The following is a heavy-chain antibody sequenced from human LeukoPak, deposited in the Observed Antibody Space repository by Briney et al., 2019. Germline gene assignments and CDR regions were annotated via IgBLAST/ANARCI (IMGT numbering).Heavy chain of an antibody. V-gene: IGHV4-38-2*02. Sequence: SETLSLTCTVSGDSVSSDYLWGWVRQPPGKGLGWIGSMYHSGSTYYNPSLKSRVTISIDTSKNQFSLRLSSVTAADTAVYYCVRRKADSSGYYYVDFWGQGTLVTVSS. J-gene: IGHJ4*02. CDR3: VRRKADSSGYYYVDF. CDR2: MYHSGST. D-gene: IGHD3-22*01. CDR1: GDSVSSDYL.